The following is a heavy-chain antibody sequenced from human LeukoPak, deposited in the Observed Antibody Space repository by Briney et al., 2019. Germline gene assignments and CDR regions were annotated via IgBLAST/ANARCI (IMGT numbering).Heavy chain of an antibody. J-gene: IGHJ4*02. CDR2: IYPGDSDT. CDR3: ARHQGGYYDSSGYYYLGAGPMDY. Sequence: GESLKISCKGSGYSFTSYWIGWVRQMPGKGLEWMGIIYPGDSDTRYSPSFQGQVTISADKSISTAYLQWSSLQASDTAMYYCARHQGGYYDSSGYYYLGAGPMDYWGQGTLVTVSS. D-gene: IGHD3-22*01. V-gene: IGHV5-51*01. CDR1: GYSFTSYW.